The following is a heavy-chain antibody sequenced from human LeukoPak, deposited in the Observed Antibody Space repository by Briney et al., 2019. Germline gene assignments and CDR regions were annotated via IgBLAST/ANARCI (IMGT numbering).Heavy chain of an antibody. J-gene: IGHJ4*02. CDR1: GFKFRSYG. CDR2: IWYDGSNK. CDR3: ATATYGSGSYYSDY. D-gene: IGHD3-10*01. Sequence: GGSLTLSCAVSGFKFRSYGMHWVRQSPGKGLEWVAIIWYDGSNKYYSDSVKGRFTISRDNSKNTLYLQMNSLRAEDTAVYYCATATYGSGSYYSDYWGQGTLVTVSS. V-gene: IGHV3-33*01.